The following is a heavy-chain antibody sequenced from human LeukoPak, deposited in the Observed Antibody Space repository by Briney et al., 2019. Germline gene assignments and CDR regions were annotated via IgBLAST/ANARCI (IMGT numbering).Heavy chain of an antibody. Sequence: GGSLRLSCAASGFTFSSYGMHWVRQAPGKGLEWVAVISYDGSNKYYADSVKGRLTISRDNSKNKLYLQMNSLRLEDTAVYYCAKGGIVGALAKWGQGTLVTVSS. D-gene: IGHD1-26*01. CDR3: AKGGIVGALAK. V-gene: IGHV3-30*18. CDR1: GFTFSSYG. CDR2: ISYDGSNK. J-gene: IGHJ4*02.